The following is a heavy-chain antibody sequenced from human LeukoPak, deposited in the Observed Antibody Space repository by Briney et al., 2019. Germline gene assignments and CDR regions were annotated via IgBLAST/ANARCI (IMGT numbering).Heavy chain of an antibody. V-gene: IGHV3-23*01. Sequence: GGSLRLSCAASGFTFSSYAMSWVRQAPGKGLEWVSAISGSGGSTYYADSVKGRFTISRDNSKNTLYLQMNSLRAEDTAVYYCAKDPPHYYDSSRPYYFDHWGQGTLVTVSS. CDR3: AKDPPHYYDSSRPYYFDH. CDR1: GFTFSSYA. D-gene: IGHD3-22*01. CDR2: ISGSGGST. J-gene: IGHJ4*02.